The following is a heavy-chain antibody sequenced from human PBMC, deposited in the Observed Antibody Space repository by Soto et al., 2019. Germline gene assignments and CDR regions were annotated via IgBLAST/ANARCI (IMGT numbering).Heavy chain of an antibody. D-gene: IGHD6-6*01. J-gene: IGHJ6*03. CDR1: SGPISSSNW. CDR3: TRDASPSRWSSSRKAYYYYYLDV. V-gene: IGHV4-4*02. Sequence: SETLSLTCAVSSGPISSSNWWSWVRQPPGKGLEWIGEIYHSGSTNYNPSLKSRVTISVDKSKNQFSLKLSSVTAADTAVYYCTRDASPSRWSSSRKAYYYYYLDVWGKGTTVTLSS. CDR2: IYHSGST.